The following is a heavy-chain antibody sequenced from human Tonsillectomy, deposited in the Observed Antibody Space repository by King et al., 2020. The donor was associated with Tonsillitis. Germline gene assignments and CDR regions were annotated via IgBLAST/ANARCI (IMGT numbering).Heavy chain of an antibody. CDR2: IYSGGST. Sequence: QLVQPGGGLVQPGGSLRLSCAASGFTVRSNYMNWVRQAPGKGLEWVSVIYSGGSTYYADSVKGRFTISRHNSKNTLYLQMNSLRVEDTAVYYCTRGSDYGDYGGGSDYWGQGTLVTVSS. D-gene: IGHD4-17*01. CDR1: GFTVRSNY. V-gene: IGHV3-53*04. J-gene: IGHJ4*02. CDR3: TRGSDYGDYGGGSDY.